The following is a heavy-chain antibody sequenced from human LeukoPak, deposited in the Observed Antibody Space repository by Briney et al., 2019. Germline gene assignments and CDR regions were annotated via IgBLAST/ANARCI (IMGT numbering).Heavy chain of an antibody. J-gene: IGHJ4*02. Sequence: PSETLSLTCAVYGGSFSGYYWSWIRQPPGKGLEWIGEINHSGSTNYNPSLKSRVTISVDTSKNQFSLKLSSVTAADTAVYYCASLAALAPPRTRPEDYWGQGTLVTVSS. CDR1: GGSFSGYY. CDR2: INHSGST. D-gene: IGHD1-14*01. CDR3: ASLAALAPPRTRPEDY. V-gene: IGHV4-34*01.